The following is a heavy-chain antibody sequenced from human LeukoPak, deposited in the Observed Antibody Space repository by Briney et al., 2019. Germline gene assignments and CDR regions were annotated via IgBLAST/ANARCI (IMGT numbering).Heavy chain of an antibody. CDR3: AAQDVNRFDP. CDR2: IYYSGST. CDR1: GGSISSGGYY. V-gene: IGHV4-31*03. Sequence: PSETLSLTCTVSGGSISSGGYYWSWIRQHPGKGLEWIGYIYYSGSTYYNPSLKSRVTISVDTSKNQFSLKLSSVTAADTAVYYCAAQDVNRFDPWGQGTLVTVSS. J-gene: IGHJ5*02. D-gene: IGHD2-15*01.